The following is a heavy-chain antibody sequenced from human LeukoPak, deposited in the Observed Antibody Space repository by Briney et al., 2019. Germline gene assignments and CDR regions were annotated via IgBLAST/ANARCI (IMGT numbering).Heavy chain of an antibody. V-gene: IGHV1-2*02. Sequence: GASVKVSCKASGYTFTGYYMHWVRQAPGQGLEWMGWINPNSGGTNYAQKFQGSVTMTRDTSISTAYMELSRLRSDDTAWYYLARGWATSLLPSFYYYREVWGKGTRVTISS. D-gene: IGHD1-26*01. CDR3: ARGWATSLLPSFYYYREV. J-gene: IGHJ6*03. CDR1: GYTFTGYY. CDR2: INPNSGGT.